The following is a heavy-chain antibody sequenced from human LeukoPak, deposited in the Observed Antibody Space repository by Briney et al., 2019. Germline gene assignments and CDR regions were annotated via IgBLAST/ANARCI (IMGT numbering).Heavy chain of an antibody. D-gene: IGHD6-13*01. J-gene: IGHJ4*02. Sequence: SETLSLTCAVSGYSISSGYYWGWIRQPPGKGLEWIGSIYHSGNTYYNPSLKSRVTISVDTPKDQFSLKLSSVAAADTAVYYCARQGRGSSWYLGGGLDYWGQGTLVTVSS. CDR3: ARQGRGSSWYLGGGLDY. V-gene: IGHV4-38-2*01. CDR1: GYSISSGYY. CDR2: IYHSGNT.